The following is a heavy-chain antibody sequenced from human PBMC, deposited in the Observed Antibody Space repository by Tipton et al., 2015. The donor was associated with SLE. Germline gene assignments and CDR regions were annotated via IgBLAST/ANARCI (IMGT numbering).Heavy chain of an antibody. CDR3: GRHRRSVNLPDGYFDL. J-gene: IGHJ2*01. V-gene: IGHV4-59*08. CDR2: ISYSGST. CDR1: GGSISDYY. D-gene: IGHD1-14*01. Sequence: TLSLTCTVSGGSISDYYWGWIRQPPGKGLEWIGYISYSGSTNYNPSLKSRVTISVDTSKSQFSLKLSSVTAADTAVYYCGRHRRSVNLPDGYFDLWGRGTLVTVSS.